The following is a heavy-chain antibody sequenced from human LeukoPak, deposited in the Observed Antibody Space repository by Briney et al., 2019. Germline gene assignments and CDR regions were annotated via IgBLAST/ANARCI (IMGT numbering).Heavy chain of an antibody. CDR3: ARGVLFAPLLLNIRDAFDI. CDR1: GGSFSGYY. Sequence: PSETLSLTCAVYGGSFSGYYWSWIRQPPGKGLEWIGEINHSGSTNYKPSLKSRVTISVDTSKNQFSLKLSSVTAADTAVYYCARGVLFAPLLLNIRDAFDIWGQGTMVTVSS. D-gene: IGHD3-22*01. CDR2: INHSGST. J-gene: IGHJ3*02. V-gene: IGHV4-34*01.